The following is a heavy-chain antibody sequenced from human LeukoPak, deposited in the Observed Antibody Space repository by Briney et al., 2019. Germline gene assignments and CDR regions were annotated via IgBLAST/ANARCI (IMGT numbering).Heavy chain of an antibody. CDR3: ARVSSDTGFWSGSVYYFDY. J-gene: IGHJ4*02. D-gene: IGHD3-3*01. CDR2: ITSDGSRT. Sequence: PGGSLRLSCAASGFTFSNYPMNWVRQAPGKGLEWVSAITSDGSRTYNADSVKGRFTISRDNSKNTLYLQMNSLRAEDTAVYYCARVSSDTGFWSGSVYYFDYWGQGTLVTVSS. V-gene: IGHV3-23*01. CDR1: GFTFSNYP.